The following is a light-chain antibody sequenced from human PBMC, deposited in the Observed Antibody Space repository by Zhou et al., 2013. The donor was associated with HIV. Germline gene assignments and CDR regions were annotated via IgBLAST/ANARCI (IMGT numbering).Light chain of an antibody. CDR1: QDISKY. J-gene: IGKJ5*01. V-gene: IGKV1-16*01. CDR2: GAK. Sequence: DIQMTQSPSSLSASMGDRVTISCRASQDISKYLAWFQQKPGNAPKTLIYGAKSLESGVPSRFSGSGSGTDFTLTITSLQPEDVATYYCQQYKDYPITFGQGTRLEIK. CDR3: QQYKDYPIT.